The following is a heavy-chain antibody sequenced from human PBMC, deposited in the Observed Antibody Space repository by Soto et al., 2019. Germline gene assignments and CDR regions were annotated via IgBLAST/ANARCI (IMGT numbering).Heavy chain of an antibody. D-gene: IGHD3-9*01. J-gene: IGHJ3*02. CDR3: ARAGRITIFSTGYPLNAFDI. V-gene: IGHV3-7*01. Sequence: ESGGGLVQPGGSLRLSCAASGFTFSSYWMSWVRQAPGKGLEWVANIKQDGSEKYYVDSVKGRFTISRDNAKNSLYLQMNSLRAEDPAVYYCARAGRITIFSTGYPLNAFDIWGQGTMVTVSS. CDR1: GFTFSSYW. CDR2: IKQDGSEK.